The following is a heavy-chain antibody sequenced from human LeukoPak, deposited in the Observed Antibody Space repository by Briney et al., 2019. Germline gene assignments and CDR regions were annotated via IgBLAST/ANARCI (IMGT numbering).Heavy chain of an antibody. D-gene: IGHD6-13*01. CDR1: GFTFSSYG. J-gene: IGHJ4*02. CDR2: IRYDGSNK. Sequence: GGSLRLSCAASGFTFSSYGMHWVRQAPGKGLEWVAFIRYDGSNKYYADSVKGRFTISRDNSKNTLYLQMNSLRAEDTAVYYCAKEAYSSSWHLDYWGQGTLVTVSS. V-gene: IGHV3-30*02. CDR3: AKEAYSSSWHLDY.